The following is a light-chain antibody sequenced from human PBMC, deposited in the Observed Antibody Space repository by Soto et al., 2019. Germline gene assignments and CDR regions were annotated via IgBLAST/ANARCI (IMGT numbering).Light chain of an antibody. CDR3: SSYTGASALYV. CDR2: NVA. J-gene: IGLJ1*01. Sequence: QSALTQPASVSGSPGQSITISCTGTSSDIGGYNYVAWYQQHLGKAPKLIIYNVAVRPSEVSNRFSGSKSGNTASLAISGLQPEDEAHYYCSSYTGASALYVFGTGTKLTVL. V-gene: IGLV2-14*03. CDR1: SSDIGGYNY.